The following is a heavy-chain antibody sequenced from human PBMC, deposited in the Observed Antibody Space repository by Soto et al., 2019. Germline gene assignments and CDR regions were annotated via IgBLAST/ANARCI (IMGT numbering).Heavy chain of an antibody. Sequence: QVQLVQSGAEVKKPGSSVKVSCKASGCTFSSYAISWVRQAPGQGLEWMGGIIPIFGTANYAQKFQGRVTITAEASTSTSYMELSSLRSEDTAVYYCARTYCSGGIPYCYYYYYGMDVWGKGPTVTVSS. CDR1: GCTFSSYA. CDR2: IIPIFGTA. CDR3: ARTYCSGGIPYCYYYYYGMDV. V-gene: IGHV1-69*01. J-gene: IGHJ6*04. D-gene: IGHD2-15*01.